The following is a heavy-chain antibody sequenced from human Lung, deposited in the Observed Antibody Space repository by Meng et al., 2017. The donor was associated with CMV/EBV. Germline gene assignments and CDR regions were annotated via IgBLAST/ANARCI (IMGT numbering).Heavy chain of an antibody. D-gene: IGHD3-22*01. CDR3: ARGAPYCDSSGCFPPYWFFDL. Sequence: SVXVSXXASGNTFTGYYMHWVRQAPGQGLEWMGWINPKNGGTKYAQKFQGRVTMTRDTSMSTACMELSKLRSDDMAVYYCARGAPYCDSSGCFPPYWFFDLWGRGTLVTVSS. CDR2: INPKNGGT. CDR1: GNTFTGYY. V-gene: IGHV1-2*02. J-gene: IGHJ2*01.